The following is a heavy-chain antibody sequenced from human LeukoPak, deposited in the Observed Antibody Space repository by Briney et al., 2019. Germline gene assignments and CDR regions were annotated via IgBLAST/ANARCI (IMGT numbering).Heavy chain of an antibody. CDR2: IWYDGSNK. Sequence: PGGSLRLSCAASGFTFSNHGMHWVRQAPGKGPEWVALIWYDGSNKYYGDSVKGRFTISRDNSKTTLYLQTNSLRAEDTAVYYCASSGYSSGWYADYWGQGTLVTVSS. CDR3: ASSGYSSGWYADY. D-gene: IGHD6-19*01. V-gene: IGHV3-33*01. J-gene: IGHJ4*02. CDR1: GFTFSNHG.